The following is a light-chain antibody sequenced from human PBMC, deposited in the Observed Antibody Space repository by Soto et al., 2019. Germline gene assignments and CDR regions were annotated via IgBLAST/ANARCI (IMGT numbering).Light chain of an antibody. CDR3: QQYVNSPFT. CDR2: GAS. J-gene: IGKJ3*01. V-gene: IGKV3-20*01. Sequence: IVLTQSPGTLSLSPGERATLSCRASQSVSSSYLAWYQQKPGQAPRLLIYGASSRATGIPDRFSGSGSGTDFTLTIIRLEPEDFAVYYCQQYVNSPFTFGPGTKVDIK. CDR1: QSVSSSY.